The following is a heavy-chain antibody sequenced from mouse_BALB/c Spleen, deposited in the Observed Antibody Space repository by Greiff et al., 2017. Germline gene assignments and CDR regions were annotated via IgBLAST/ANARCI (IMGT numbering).Heavy chain of an antibody. CDR3: ARRDCSSLFDY. J-gene: IGHJ2*01. CDR2: ISSGGSYT. Sequence: EVHLVESGGGLVKPGGSLKLSCAASGFTFSSYAMSWVRQTPEKRLEWVATISSGGSYTYYPDSVKGRFTISRDNAKNTLYLQMSSLRSEDTAMYYCARRDCSSLFDYWGQGTTLTVAS. CDR1: GFTFSSYA. V-gene: IGHV5-9-3*01. D-gene: IGHD1-1*01.